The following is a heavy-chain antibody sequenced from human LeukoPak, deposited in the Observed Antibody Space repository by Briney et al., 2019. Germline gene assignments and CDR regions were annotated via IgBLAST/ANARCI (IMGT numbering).Heavy chain of an antibody. CDR1: GGSISSSSYY. Sequence: PSETLSLTCTVSGGSISSSSYYWGWIRQPPGKGLEWIGSIYYSGSTYYNPSLKSRVSISVDTSKNQFSLKLSSVTAADTAVYYCARGGGLWFVDYWGQGTLVTVSS. CDR2: IYYSGST. J-gene: IGHJ4*02. D-gene: IGHD3-10*01. CDR3: ARGGGLWFVDY. V-gene: IGHV4-39*07.